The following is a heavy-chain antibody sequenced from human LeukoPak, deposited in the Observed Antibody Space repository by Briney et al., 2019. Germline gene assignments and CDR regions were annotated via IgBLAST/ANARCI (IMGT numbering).Heavy chain of an antibody. CDR1: GFTFSRYW. CDR3: ARDQGTVTTFAWFDP. CDR2: IKEDGSEK. D-gene: IGHD4-11*01. J-gene: IGHJ5*02. Sequence: PGGSLRLSCAASGFTFSRYWMSWVRQAPGKGLGWVANIKEDGSEKYYVDSVKGRFTISRDNAKNSLYLQMNNLRAEDTAVYYCARDQGTVTTFAWFDPWGQGTLVTVSS. V-gene: IGHV3-7*01.